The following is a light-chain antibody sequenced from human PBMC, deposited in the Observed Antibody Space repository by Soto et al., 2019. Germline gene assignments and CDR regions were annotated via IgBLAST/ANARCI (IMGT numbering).Light chain of an antibody. CDR2: DAS. J-gene: IGKJ5*01. CDR3: QQRSNWPPIT. V-gene: IGKV3-11*01. CDR1: QSVSNY. Sequence: EIVLTQSPGTLSLSPGERATLSCRASQSVSNYLAWYQQTPGQAPRLLIYDASNRATGIPARFSGSGSGTDFTLTISSLEPEDFAVYYCQQRSNWPPITFGQGTRLEIK.